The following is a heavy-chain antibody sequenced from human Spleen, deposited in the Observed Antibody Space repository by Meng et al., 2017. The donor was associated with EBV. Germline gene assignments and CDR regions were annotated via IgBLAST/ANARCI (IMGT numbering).Heavy chain of an antibody. CDR3: ARDDRTGRGEPFIY. CDR2: VNPNSGAT. CDR1: GYSFTDYY. D-gene: IGHD3/OR15-3a*01. Sequence: QVLLGQAGAEVKKPGASVKVACKASGYSFTDYYIPWVRQAPGQGLEWMGRVNPNSGATNYAPRFQDRVTMTTDTSVSTAYMELDRLKSDDSAVYYCARDDRTGRGEPFIYWGQGALVTVSS. V-gene: IGHV1-2*06. J-gene: IGHJ4*02.